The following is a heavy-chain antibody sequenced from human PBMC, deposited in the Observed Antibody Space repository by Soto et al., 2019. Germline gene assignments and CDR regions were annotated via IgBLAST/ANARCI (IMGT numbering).Heavy chain of an antibody. D-gene: IGHD6-19*01. J-gene: IGHJ5*02. V-gene: IGHV1-69*13. CDR3: ARGGREQRLAQNWFDP. Sequence: SVKVSCKASGGTFSSYAISWVRQAPGQGLEWMGGIIPIFGTANYALKLQARVTITADESTSTAYMELSSMSSEDTAGHYCARGGREQRLAQNWFDPWGQGTLVTVSS. CDR2: IIPIFGTA. CDR1: GGTFSSYA.